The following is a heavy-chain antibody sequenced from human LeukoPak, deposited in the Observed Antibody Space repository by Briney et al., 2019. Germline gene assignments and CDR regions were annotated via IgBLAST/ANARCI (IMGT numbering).Heavy chain of an antibody. V-gene: IGHV3-23*01. Sequence: GGSLRLSCAASGFLFGSHAMNWVRPAPGRGLEWVSGISGSGGSTYYADSVKGRFTISRGNSKNTLFLQMNSLRPEDTDVYFCARDPGGYFDYWGQGTLVTVSS. J-gene: IGHJ4*02. CDR2: ISGSGGST. D-gene: IGHD3-10*01. CDR1: GFLFGSHA. CDR3: ARDPGGYFDY.